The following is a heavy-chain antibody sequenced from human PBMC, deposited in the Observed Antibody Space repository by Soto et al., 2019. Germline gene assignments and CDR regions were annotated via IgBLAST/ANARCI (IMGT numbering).Heavy chain of an antibody. Sequence: SVEVSCKASGGTFSSYARSSLRQAPGQGLEWMGGIIPIFGTANYAQKFQGRVTITADESTITAYMELRSLRSEETAVYYCAKGHYYYDSSGYYFEYFQHWGQGTLVTVSS. CDR3: AKGHYYYDSSGYYFEYFQH. J-gene: IGHJ1*01. D-gene: IGHD3-22*01. V-gene: IGHV1-69*13. CDR1: GGTFSSYA. CDR2: IIPIFGTA.